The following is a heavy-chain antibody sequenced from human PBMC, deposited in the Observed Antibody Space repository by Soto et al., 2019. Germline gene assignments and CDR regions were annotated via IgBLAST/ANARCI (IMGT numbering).Heavy chain of an antibody. V-gene: IGHV3-48*02. D-gene: IGHD2-21*02. CDR1: GFTFSSYS. Sequence: GGSLRLSCAASGFTFSSYSMNWVRQAPGKGLEWVSYISSSSSTIYYADSVKGRFTISRDNAKNSLYLQMNSLRDEDTAVYYCARDSKYCGGDCYSHFDYWGQGTLVTVSS. CDR2: ISSSSSTI. CDR3: ARDSKYCGGDCYSHFDY. J-gene: IGHJ4*02.